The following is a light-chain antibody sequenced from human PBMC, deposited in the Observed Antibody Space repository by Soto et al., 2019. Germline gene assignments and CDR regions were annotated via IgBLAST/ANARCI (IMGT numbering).Light chain of an antibody. Sequence: QLVLTQSPSASASLGASVKLTCTLSSGHSSHAIAWHQQQPEKGPRYLMKLSSDGSHSKGDGIPDRFPGSSSGAERYLTISSLQSEDEADYYCQTWDTGARVVFGGGTKLTVL. CDR1: SGHSSHA. J-gene: IGLJ2*01. V-gene: IGLV4-69*01. CDR2: LSSDGSH. CDR3: QTWDTGARVV.